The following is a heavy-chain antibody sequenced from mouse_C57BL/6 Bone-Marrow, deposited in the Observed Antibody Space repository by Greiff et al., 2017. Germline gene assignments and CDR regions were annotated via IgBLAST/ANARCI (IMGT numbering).Heavy chain of an antibody. Sequence: EVKLMESGGDLVKPGGSLKLSCAASGFTFSSYGMSWVRQTPDKRLEWVATISSGGSYTYYPDSVKGRFTISRDNAKNTLYLQMSSLKSEDTAMYYCARQNYGSRPFAYWGQGTLVTVSA. J-gene: IGHJ3*01. D-gene: IGHD1-1*01. V-gene: IGHV5-6*01. CDR1: GFTFSSYG. CDR3: ARQNYGSRPFAY. CDR2: ISSGGSYT.